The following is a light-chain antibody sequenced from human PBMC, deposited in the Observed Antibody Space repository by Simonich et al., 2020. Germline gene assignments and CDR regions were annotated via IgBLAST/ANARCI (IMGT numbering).Light chain of an antibody. V-gene: IGKV1-12*02. CDR1: QGISSW. CDR2: AAS. Sequence: DIQMTQSPSSVSASLGDRDTITFRASQGISSWLSWYQKKPGKAPKFLIYAASSLQSGVPSRFSGSGSGTDFTLTISSLQPEDFATYYCQQANSFPYTFGQGTKLEIK. CDR3: QQANSFPYT. J-gene: IGKJ2*01.